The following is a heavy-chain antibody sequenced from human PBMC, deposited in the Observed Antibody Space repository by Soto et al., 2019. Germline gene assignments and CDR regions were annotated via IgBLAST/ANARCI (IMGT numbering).Heavy chain of an antibody. Sequence: EVQLVESGGGLVKPGGSLRLSCAASGFTFSNAWMSWVRQAPGKGLEWVGRIKSKTDGGTTDYAAPVKGRFTISRDDSKNTLFLQMNSLKTEYTAVYYCTIIAVAGTAFGFGGQGTLVTVSS. D-gene: IGHD6-19*01. J-gene: IGHJ4*02. CDR2: IKSKTDGGTT. CDR1: GFTFSNAW. V-gene: IGHV3-15*01. CDR3: TIIAVAGTAFGF.